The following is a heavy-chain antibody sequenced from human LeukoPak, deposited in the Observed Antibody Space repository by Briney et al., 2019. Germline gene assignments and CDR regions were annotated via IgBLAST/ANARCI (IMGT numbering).Heavy chain of an antibody. J-gene: IGHJ4*02. Sequence: GGSLRLSCASSGFTFSNYWMHWIRQVPGKGLVWVSHIKYDGSATNYADSVKGRFTISRDNAKNTLYLQMNSLRAEDTAVYYCVSGSLQSGYNFDYWGQGALVTVSS. CDR1: GFTFSNYW. CDR2: IKYDGSAT. CDR3: VSGSLQSGYNFDY. V-gene: IGHV3-74*01. D-gene: IGHD3-3*01.